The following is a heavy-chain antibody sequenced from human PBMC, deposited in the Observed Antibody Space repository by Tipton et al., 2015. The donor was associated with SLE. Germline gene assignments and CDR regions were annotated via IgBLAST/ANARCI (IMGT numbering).Heavy chain of an antibody. Sequence: TLSLTCTVSGGSISSSSYYWGWIRQPPGKGLEWIGSIYYSGSSYYNPYLKSRLTISVDTSKNQFSLKLRSVTAADTAVYYCARLAPCGSSWPPFDFWGQGTLVTVSS. D-gene: IGHD6-13*01. CDR2: IYYSGSS. CDR3: ARLAPCGSSWPPFDF. J-gene: IGHJ4*02. V-gene: IGHV4-39*07. CDR1: GGSISSSSYY.